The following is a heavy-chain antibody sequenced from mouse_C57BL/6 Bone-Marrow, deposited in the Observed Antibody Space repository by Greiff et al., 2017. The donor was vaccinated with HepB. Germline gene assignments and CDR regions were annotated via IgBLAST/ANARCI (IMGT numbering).Heavy chain of an antibody. CDR1: GFSLTSYA. J-gene: IGHJ2*01. D-gene: IGHD1-1*01. CDR3: ARTRPYYYGSSFDY. CDR2: IWTGGGT. Sequence: VQLQQSGPGLVAPSQSLSITCTVSGFSLTSYAISWVRQPPGKGLEWLGVIWTGGGTNYNSALKSRLSISKDNSKSQVFLKMNSLQTDDTARYYGARTRPYYYGSSFDYWGQGTTLTVSS. V-gene: IGHV2-9-1*01.